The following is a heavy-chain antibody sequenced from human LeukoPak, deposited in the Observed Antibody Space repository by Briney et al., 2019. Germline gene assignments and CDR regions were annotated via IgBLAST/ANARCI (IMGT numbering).Heavy chain of an antibody. CDR3: ARLATPSTMAARGRSWFES. CDR1: SGSISTSNYY. Sequence: SETLSLTCTVSSGSISTSNYYWGWVRQPPGKALEWIGNIFYSGSTYYNPSLKSRVTISVDTSKNQFSLKLSSVTAADTAVYYCARLATPSTMAARGRSWFESWGQGTLVTVSS. CDR2: IFYSGST. V-gene: IGHV4-39*07. D-gene: IGHD6-6*01. J-gene: IGHJ5*01.